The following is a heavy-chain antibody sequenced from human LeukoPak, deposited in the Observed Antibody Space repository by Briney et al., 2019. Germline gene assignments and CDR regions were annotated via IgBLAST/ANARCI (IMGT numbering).Heavy chain of an antibody. CDR3: TRQSRHTIDY. D-gene: IGHD3-16*02. J-gene: IGHJ4*02. Sequence: PSETLSLTCTVSGYSISSGYYWGWIRQPPGKGLEWIGTMSYSGSTYYNPSLKGRVIISVDTSYNQFSLRLSSVTAADTAVYFCTRQSRHTIDYGGQGTLVTVSS. CDR2: MSYSGST. V-gene: IGHV4-38-2*02. CDR1: GYSISSGYY.